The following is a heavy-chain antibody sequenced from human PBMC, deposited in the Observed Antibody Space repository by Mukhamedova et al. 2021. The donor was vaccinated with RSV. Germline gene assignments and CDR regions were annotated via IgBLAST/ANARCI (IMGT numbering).Heavy chain of an antibody. D-gene: IGHD6-13*01. Sequence: GKGLEWIGEINHSGSTNYNPSLKSRVTISVDTSKNQFSLKLSSVTAADTAVYYCARGNKGPYSSSWYGVDYWGQGTLVTCSS. V-gene: IGHV4-34*01. CDR2: INHSGST. J-gene: IGHJ4*02. CDR3: ARGNKGPYSSSWYGVDY.